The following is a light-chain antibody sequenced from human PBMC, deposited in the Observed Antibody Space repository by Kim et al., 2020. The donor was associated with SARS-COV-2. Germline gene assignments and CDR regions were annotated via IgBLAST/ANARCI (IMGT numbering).Light chain of an antibody. J-gene: IGKJ4*01. V-gene: IGKV3-15*01. CDR2: GAS. CDR3: QQYNNWPPLT. Sequence: ERVMTQSPAPLSVSPGESATLSCRASQSVGSNLAWYQQKPGQAPRLLIYGASTRATGIPARFSGSGSGTEFSLTISSLQSEDFAVYYCQQYNNWPPLTFGGGTKVDIK. CDR1: QSVGSN.